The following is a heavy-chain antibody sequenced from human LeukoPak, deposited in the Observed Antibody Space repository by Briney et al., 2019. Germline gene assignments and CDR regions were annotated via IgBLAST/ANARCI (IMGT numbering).Heavy chain of an antibody. D-gene: IGHD6-13*01. CDR3: ASSPLGSSWAYLNY. J-gene: IGHJ4*02. V-gene: IGHV4-4*07. CDR1: GGSISSYY. CDR2: IYTSGST. Sequence: SETLSLTCTVSGGSISSYYWSWIRQPAGKGLEWIGRIYTSGSTNYNPSLKSRVTMSVDTSKNQFSLKLSSVTAADTAVYYCASSPLGSSWAYLNYRGQGTLVTVSS.